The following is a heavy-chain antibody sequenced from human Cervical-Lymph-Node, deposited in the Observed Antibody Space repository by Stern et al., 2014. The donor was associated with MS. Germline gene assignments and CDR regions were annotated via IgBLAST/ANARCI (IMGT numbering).Heavy chain of an antibody. V-gene: IGHV5-10-1*03. D-gene: IGHD3-22*01. J-gene: IGHJ1*01. Sequence: EVQLVQSGGEVKKPAESLRISCKASGYSFTSYWISWVRQMPGKGLEWVGRIDPSDSYTNYNPSFQDHVTISADKSIGTVYLQWNSLKASDTAMYYCARMFFYDSSGYYYFQHWGQGTLVTVSS. CDR2: IDPSDSYT. CDR1: GYSFTSYW. CDR3: ARMFFYDSSGYYYFQH.